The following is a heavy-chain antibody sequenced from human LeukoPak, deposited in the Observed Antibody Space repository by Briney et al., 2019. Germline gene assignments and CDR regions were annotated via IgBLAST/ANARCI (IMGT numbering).Heavy chain of an antibody. D-gene: IGHD7-27*01. CDR2: IIPIFGTA. CDR3: ARVPLGNRYYYYYYMDV. CDR1: GGTFSSYA. J-gene: IGHJ6*03. V-gene: IGHV1-69*05. Sequence: GASVKVSCKASGGTFSSYAISWVRQAPGQGLEWMGWIIPIFGTANYAQKFQGRVTITTDESTSTAYMELSSLRSEDTAVYYCARVPLGNRYYYYYYMDVWGKGTTVTVSS.